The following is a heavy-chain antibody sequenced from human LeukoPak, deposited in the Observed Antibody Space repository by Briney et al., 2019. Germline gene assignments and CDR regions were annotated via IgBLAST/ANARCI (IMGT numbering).Heavy chain of an antibody. CDR1: GFTLSSNW. CDR3: ATVFDF. D-gene: IGHD2-21*02. CDR2: IDDVGSGT. V-gene: IGHV3-74*01. J-gene: IGHJ5*01. Sequence: GGSLRLSCAVSGFTLSSNWMHWVRQVPGKGLVWVSRIDDVGSGTSYADSVKGRFTISRGDAKNTVYLQMNSLRAEDTAVYYCATVFDFWGQGTLVTVSS.